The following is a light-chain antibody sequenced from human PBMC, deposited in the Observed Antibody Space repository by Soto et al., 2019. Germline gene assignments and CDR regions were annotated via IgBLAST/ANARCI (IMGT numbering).Light chain of an antibody. Sequence: QSALTQPPSASGSPGQSVTISCTGTSSDLGGYNFVSWSRQHPGKAPKLIMYEASTGPSGVPDRFSGSKSGNTASLTISGLQTEDEADYYCCSYAGRYTRVFGGGTKVTVL. CDR2: EAS. CDR1: SSDLGGYNF. CDR3: CSYAGRYTRV. J-gene: IGLJ3*02. V-gene: IGLV2-8*01.